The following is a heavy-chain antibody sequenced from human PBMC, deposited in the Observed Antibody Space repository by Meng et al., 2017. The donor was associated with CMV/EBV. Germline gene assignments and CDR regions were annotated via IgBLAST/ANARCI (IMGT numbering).Heavy chain of an antibody. CDR3: ARGGGVIAVGGEFDP. CDR1: GFTFSSYW. J-gene: IGHJ5*02. D-gene: IGHD6-19*01. V-gene: IGHV3-74*01. Sequence: SGFTFSSYWMHWVRQAPGKGLVWGSRINSDGSSTSYADSVKGRFTISRDNAKNTLYLQMNSLRAEDTAVYYCARGGGVIAVGGEFDPWGQGTLVTVSS. CDR2: INSDGSST.